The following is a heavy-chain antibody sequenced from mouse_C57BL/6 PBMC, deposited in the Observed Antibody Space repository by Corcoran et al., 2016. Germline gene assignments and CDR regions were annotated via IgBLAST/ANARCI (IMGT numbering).Heavy chain of an antibody. Sequence: DVQLQASGPGLVKPSQSLSLTCSFTAYSITSGYYWNWIRQFPGNKLEWMGYISYDGSNNYNPSLKNRISITRDTSKNQFFLKLNSVTTEDTATYYCASFAYWGQGTLVTVSA. J-gene: IGHJ3*01. CDR3: ASFAY. V-gene: IGHV3-6*01. CDR1: AYSITSGYY. CDR2: ISYDGSN.